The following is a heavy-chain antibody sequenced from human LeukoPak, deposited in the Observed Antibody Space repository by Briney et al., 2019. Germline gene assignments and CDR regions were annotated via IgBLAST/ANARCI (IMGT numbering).Heavy chain of an antibody. CDR1: GGTFSSYA. CDR3: ARDLTKYCSSTSCYFYGMDV. J-gene: IGHJ6*02. Sequence: GASVKVSCKASGGTFSSYAISWVRQAPGQGLEWMGGIIPIFGTANYAQKFQGRVTITADESTSTAYMELSSLRSEDTAVYYCARDLTKYCSSTSCYFYGMDVWGQGTTVTVSS. CDR2: IIPIFGTA. D-gene: IGHD2-2*01. V-gene: IGHV1-69*13.